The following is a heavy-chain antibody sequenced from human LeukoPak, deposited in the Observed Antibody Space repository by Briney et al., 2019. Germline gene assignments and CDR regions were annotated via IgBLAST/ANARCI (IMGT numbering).Heavy chain of an antibody. CDR1: GGAISSSNW. CDR2: IFHSGST. V-gene: IGHV4-4*02. J-gene: IGHJ4*02. CDR3: ARDRDSGSFFYDY. D-gene: IGHD1-26*01. Sequence: PSGTLSLTCAVSGGAISSSNWWSWVRQPPGEGLEWIGEIFHSGSTNYNPSLKSRVTISVDKSKNQFSLKLSSMTAADTAVYYCARDRDSGSFFYDYWGQGTLVTVSS.